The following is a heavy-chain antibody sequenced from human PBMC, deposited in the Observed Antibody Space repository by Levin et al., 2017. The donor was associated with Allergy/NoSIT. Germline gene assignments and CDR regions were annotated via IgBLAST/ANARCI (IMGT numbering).Heavy chain of an antibody. CDR1: GYTFTGYY. V-gene: IGHV1-2*06. CDR2: INPNSGGT. D-gene: IGHD5-12*01. Sequence: GESLKISCKASGYTFTGYYMHWVRQAPGQGLEWMGRINPNSGGTNYAQKFQGRVTMTRDTSISTAYMELSRLRSDDTAVYYCAREVAGYFDYWGQGTLVTVSS. J-gene: IGHJ4*02. CDR3: AREVAGYFDY.